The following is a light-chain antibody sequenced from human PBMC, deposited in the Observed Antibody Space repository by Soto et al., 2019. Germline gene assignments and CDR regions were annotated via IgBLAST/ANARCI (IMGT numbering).Light chain of an antibody. CDR3: QTWGTGIQVV. Sequence: QPVLTQSPSASASLGASVKLTCTLSSGHSSYAIAWHQQQPEKGPRYLMKLNSDGSHSKGDVIPGRFSGSSSGAERYLTISSLQSEDEADYYCQTWGTGIQVVFGGGTKLTVL. CDR1: SGHSSYA. CDR2: LNSDGSH. J-gene: IGLJ2*01. V-gene: IGLV4-69*01.